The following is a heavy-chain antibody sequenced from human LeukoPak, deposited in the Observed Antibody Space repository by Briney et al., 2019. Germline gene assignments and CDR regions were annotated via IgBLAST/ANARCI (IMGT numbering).Heavy chain of an antibody. D-gene: IGHD6-13*01. CDR3: ARNRGYSSSWYSGFYWFDP. CDR1: GYTFTSYA. V-gene: IGHV7-4-1*02. CDR2: INTNTGNP. Sequence: ASVKVSCKASGYTFTSYAMNWVRQAPGQGLEWMGWINTNTGNPTYAQGFTGRFVFSLDTSVSTAYLQISSLKAEDTAVYYCARNRGYSSSWYSGFYWFDPWGQGTLVTVSS. J-gene: IGHJ5*02.